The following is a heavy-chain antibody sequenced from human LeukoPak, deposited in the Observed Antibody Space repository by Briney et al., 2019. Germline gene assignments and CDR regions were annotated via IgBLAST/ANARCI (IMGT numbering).Heavy chain of an antibody. V-gene: IGHV3-30-3*01. CDR2: ISYDGSNK. D-gene: IGHD3-3*01. CDR3: ARETYDFWRYYYYGMDV. Sequence: GGSLRLSCAASGFTFSSYAMHWVRQAPGKGLEWVAVISYDGSNKYYADSVKGRFTISRDNSKNTLYLQMNSLRAEDTAVYYCARETYDFWRYYYYGMDVWGQGTTVTVSS. J-gene: IGHJ6*02. CDR1: GFTFSSYA.